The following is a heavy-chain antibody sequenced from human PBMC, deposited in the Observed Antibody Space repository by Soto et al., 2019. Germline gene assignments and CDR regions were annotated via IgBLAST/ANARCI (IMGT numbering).Heavy chain of an antibody. Sequence: GGSLRLSCEASGFTFSSYAMGWVRQAPGKGLEWVSVISGGGGSIDYADSVKGRFTISRDNSKITLYLEMNSLRGEDTAVYYCAKDAGYSGTYIDHWGQGTLVTVSS. CDR3: AKDAGYSGTYIDH. D-gene: IGHD1-26*01. CDR1: GFTFSSYA. V-gene: IGHV3-23*01. J-gene: IGHJ4*02. CDR2: ISGGGGSI.